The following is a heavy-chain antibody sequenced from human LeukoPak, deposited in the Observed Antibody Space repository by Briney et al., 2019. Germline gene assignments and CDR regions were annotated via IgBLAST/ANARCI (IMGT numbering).Heavy chain of an antibody. Sequence: ASVTVSCKASGYLFTGHYIHWIRQAPGKGPEWMGWINPNSGYTNYPQKFQGRVTMTSDTPISTAYVELRRLTSDDPAVYYCARARVLSGTSSWGQGPLVTVSS. CDR2: INPNSGYT. CDR3: ARARVLSGTSS. D-gene: IGHD1-26*01. J-gene: IGHJ4*02. V-gene: IGHV1-2*02. CDR1: GYLFTGHY.